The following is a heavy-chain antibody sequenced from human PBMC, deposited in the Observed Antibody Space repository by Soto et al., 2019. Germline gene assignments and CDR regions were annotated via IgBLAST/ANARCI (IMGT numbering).Heavy chain of an antibody. CDR1: GGSISSYS. Sequence: SETLSLTCSVSGGSISSYSWSWIRQPPGKGLEWIGNIHYNGNTKYSPSLKSRVTMSVDTSKNHFSLKLISVTTADTAVYYCARDGSERPATYWGQGILVTVSS. D-gene: IGHD3-10*01. CDR3: ARDGSERPATY. V-gene: IGHV4-59*01. J-gene: IGHJ4*02. CDR2: IHYNGNT.